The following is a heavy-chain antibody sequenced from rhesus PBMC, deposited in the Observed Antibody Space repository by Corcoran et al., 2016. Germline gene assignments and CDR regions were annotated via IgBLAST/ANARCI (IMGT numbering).Heavy chain of an antibody. D-gene: IGHD1-7*02. J-gene: IGHJ3*01. Sequence: VQLQESGPGLVKPSETLSLTCAVSGGSISGYYWNWIRQPPGQGLEGIGYIGGSRGSTNNNPALKSRGTISTETAKNQVSLKLSSVTAADTAVYYCARNSLTGTTWHDAFDFWGQGLRVTVSS. CDR1: GGSISGYY. CDR3: ARNSLTGTTWHDAFDF. CDR2: IGGSRGST. V-gene: IGHV4-165*02.